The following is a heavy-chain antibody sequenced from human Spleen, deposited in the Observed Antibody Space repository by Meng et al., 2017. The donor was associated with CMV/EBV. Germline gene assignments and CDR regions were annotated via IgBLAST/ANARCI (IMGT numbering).Heavy chain of an antibody. CDR2: ISGSGGTI. V-gene: IGHV3-23*01. CDR1: GFTFSSYA. CDR3: AKGVGANYGMDV. D-gene: IGHD1-26*01. Sequence: GESLKISCAASGFTFSSYAMSWVRQAPGKGLEWVSAISGSGGTIYYADSVKGRFTISRDNAKNSLYLQMNSLRAEDTAVYYCAKGVGANYGMDVWGQGTTVTVSS. J-gene: IGHJ6*02.